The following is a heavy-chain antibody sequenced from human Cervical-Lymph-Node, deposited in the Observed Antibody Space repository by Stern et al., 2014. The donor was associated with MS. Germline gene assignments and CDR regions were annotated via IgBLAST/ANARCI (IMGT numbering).Heavy chain of an antibody. D-gene: IGHD4-23*01. CDR3: ARWAVVTGGDD. V-gene: IGHV3-74*02. Sequence: VQLVESGGVVVQPGGSLRLSCAASGFTLSNYWMHWVRQTPGKGLVGVARIKSIEGHWSYADSVKGRFTISTDNAKNTVYLQMNSLRAEDTAVYYCARWAVVTGGDDWGQGTLVTVSS. J-gene: IGHJ4*02. CDR2: IKSIEGHW. CDR1: GFTLSNYW.